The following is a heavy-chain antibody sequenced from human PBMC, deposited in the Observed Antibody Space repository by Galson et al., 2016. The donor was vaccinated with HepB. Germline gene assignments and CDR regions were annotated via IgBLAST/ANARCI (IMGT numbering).Heavy chain of an antibody. V-gene: IGHV3-23*01. D-gene: IGHD3-9*01. CDR1: GFTFSSYA. CDR3: ARDQKRHFDWLFRWHYFDY. Sequence: SLRLSCAASGFTFSSYAMSWVRERKGKGLEWGETIRGSGGRTYYADCVKGRFTISRDNSKNTLDLQMDSLRAEDTALFYCARDQKRHFDWLFRWHYFDYWGQGTLVTVSS. CDR2: IRGSGGRT. J-gene: IGHJ4*02.